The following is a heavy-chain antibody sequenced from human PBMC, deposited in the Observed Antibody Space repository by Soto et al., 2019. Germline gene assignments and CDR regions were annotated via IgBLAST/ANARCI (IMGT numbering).Heavy chain of an antibody. D-gene: IGHD4-17*01. CDR2: INHSGST. CDR1: GGSFSGYY. CDR3: AKTFQVYGDYRYWFDP. J-gene: IGHJ5*02. Sequence: PSETLSLTCAVYGGSFSGYYWSWIRQPPGKGLEWIGEINHSGSTNYNPSLKSRVTISVDTSKNQFSLKLSSVTAADTAVYYCAKTFQVYGDYRYWFDPWGKGTLVPVSS. V-gene: IGHV4-34*01.